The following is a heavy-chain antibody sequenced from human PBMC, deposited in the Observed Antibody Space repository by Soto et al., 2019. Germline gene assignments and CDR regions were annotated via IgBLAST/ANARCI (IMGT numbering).Heavy chain of an antibody. Sequence: GGSLRLSCVASGLTFGSRAMSWFRQAPGEGLQWVATITDNGGDAKYADSVRGRFVISRDNSKKTLYLQMTSLTAEDSAMYFCARGSTESYPGSRIFDFWGRGTLVTV. CDR3: ARGSTESYPGSRIFDF. CDR2: ITDNGGDA. V-gene: IGHV3-23*01. J-gene: IGHJ4*02. CDR1: GLTFGSRA. D-gene: IGHD3-10*01.